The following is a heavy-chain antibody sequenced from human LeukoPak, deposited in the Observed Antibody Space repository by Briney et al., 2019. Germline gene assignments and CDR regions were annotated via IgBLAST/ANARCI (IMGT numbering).Heavy chain of an antibody. D-gene: IGHD6-19*01. CDR2: IYYSGST. J-gene: IGHJ6*02. CDR3: ARDGSGWAYGMDV. CDR1: GGSISSYY. Sequence: SETLSLTCTVSGGSISSYYWSWIWQPPGKGLEWIGYIYYSGSTNYNPSLKSRVTISVDTSKNQFSPKLSSVTAADTAVYYCARDGSGWAYGMDVWGQGTTVTVSS. V-gene: IGHV4-59*01.